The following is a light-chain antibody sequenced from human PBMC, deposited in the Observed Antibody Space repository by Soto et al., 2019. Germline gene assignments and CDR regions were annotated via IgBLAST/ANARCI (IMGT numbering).Light chain of an antibody. Sequence: EIVLTQSPGTLSLSPGERATLSCRASQSVSSSYFAWYQQKPGQAPRLLIYGASGKATRIPDRFSGSGSGTDFPLTIRGLEPEDYTVYYCQQYGSSPPVIFGQGTRLEIE. CDR3: QQYGSSPPVI. J-gene: IGKJ5*01. CDR1: QSVSSSY. V-gene: IGKV3-20*01. CDR2: GAS.